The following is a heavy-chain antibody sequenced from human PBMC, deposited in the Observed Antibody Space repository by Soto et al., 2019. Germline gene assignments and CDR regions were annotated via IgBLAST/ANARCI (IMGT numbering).Heavy chain of an antibody. J-gene: IGHJ6*02. D-gene: IGHD3-10*01. CDR3: ARVTFITGMAV. CDR2: IYYSGST. Sequence: LLTICLPYSVCGGTSGDLGDYWSFKHKHPGKGREWIGYIYYSGSTYYDPSLKSRVTISVDTSQNPFSLKLSSVTAADTAVYYCARVTFITGMAVWGHGTTVTV. V-gene: IGHV4-31*03. CDR1: GGTSGDLGDY.